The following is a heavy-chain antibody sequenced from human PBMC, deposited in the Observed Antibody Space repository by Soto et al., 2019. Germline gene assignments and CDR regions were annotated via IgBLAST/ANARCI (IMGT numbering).Heavy chain of an antibody. D-gene: IGHD3-16*01. CDR1: GYTFTNFG. Sequence: QVQLVQSGAEVKKPGASVKVSCKTSGYTFTNFGLSWVRQAPGQGLEWMGWISAYNGNTNYAQNFQGRVTMTTDTSTSTAYMELRILRSDDTAVYCARGGTPIDYWGQGTLVTVSS. J-gene: IGHJ4*02. V-gene: IGHV1-18*01. CDR3: ARGGTPIDY. CDR2: ISAYNGNT.